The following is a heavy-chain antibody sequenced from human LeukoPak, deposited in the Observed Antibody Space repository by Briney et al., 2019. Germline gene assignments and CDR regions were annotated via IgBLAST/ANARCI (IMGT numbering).Heavy chain of an antibody. CDR1: GFTFSSYA. D-gene: IGHD3-3*01. V-gene: IGHV3-23*01. CDR3: AKGADYDFWSQYYFDY. J-gene: IGHJ4*02. CDR2: ISGSGGST. Sequence: GGSLRLSCAASGFTFSSYAMSWVRQAPGKGLEWVSAISGSGGSTYYADSVKGRFTISRDNSKNTLYLQMNSLRAEDTAVYYCAKGADYDFWSQYYFDYWGQGTLVTVSS.